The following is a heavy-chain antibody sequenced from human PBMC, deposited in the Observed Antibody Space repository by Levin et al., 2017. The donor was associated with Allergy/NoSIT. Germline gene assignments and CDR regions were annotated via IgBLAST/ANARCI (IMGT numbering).Heavy chain of an antibody. Sequence: GGSLRLSCAASGFTFSSYAMHWVRQAPGKGLEWVAVISYDGSNKYYADSVKGRFTISRDNSKNTLYLQMNSLRAEDTAVYYCARAWEVATKGDYWGQGTLVTVSS. CDR1: GFTFSSYA. D-gene: IGHD5-12*01. V-gene: IGHV3-30-3*01. CDR3: ARAWEVATKGDY. CDR2: ISYDGSNK. J-gene: IGHJ4*02.